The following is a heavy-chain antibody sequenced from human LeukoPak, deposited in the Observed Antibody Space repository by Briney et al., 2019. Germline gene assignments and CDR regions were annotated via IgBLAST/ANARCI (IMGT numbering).Heavy chain of an antibody. CDR2: INWNGGST. V-gene: IGHV3-20*04. CDR3: ARGEWNAFDI. Sequence: GGSLRLSCAASGFSFDDYGMSWVRQAPGKGLEWVSGINWNGGSTGYADSVKGRFTISRDNAKNSLFLQMSSPRAEDTALYYCARGEWNAFDIWGQGTMVTVSS. D-gene: IGHD3-3*01. CDR1: GFSFDDYG. J-gene: IGHJ3*02.